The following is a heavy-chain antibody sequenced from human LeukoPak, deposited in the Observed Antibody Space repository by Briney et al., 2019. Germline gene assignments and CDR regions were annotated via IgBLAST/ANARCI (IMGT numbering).Heavy chain of an antibody. Sequence: ASVKVSCKASGGTFSSYAISWVRQAPGQGLEWMGRIIPILGIANYAQKFQGRVTITADKSTSTAYMELSSLRSEDTAMYYCARAAPYYYDSSGYSFYFDYWGQGTLVTVSS. CDR2: IIPILGIA. CDR3: ARAAPYYYDSSGYSFYFDY. D-gene: IGHD3-22*01. CDR1: GGTFSSYA. V-gene: IGHV1-69*04. J-gene: IGHJ4*02.